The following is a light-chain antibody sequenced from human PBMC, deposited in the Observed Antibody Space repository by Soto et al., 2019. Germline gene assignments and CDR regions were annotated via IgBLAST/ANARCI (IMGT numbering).Light chain of an antibody. CDR1: SSNIGTNY. CDR3: AAWDDSLRGPV. Sequence: QSALTQPPSASGTPGQRVTISCSGSSSNIGTNYVYWYQQLPGTAPKLLIYSNNQWPSGVPDRFSGSKSGTSASLAISGLRSEDEAHYYCAAWDDSLRGPVFGGGTKLTVL. CDR2: SNN. J-gene: IGLJ2*01. V-gene: IGLV1-47*02.